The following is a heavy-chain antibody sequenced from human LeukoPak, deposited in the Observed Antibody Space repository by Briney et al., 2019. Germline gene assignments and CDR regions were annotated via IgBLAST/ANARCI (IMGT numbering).Heavy chain of an antibody. Sequence: GGSLRLSCAASGFTVSSNYMSWVRQAPGKGLEWVSVIYSGGSTYYADSVKGRFTISRDNSKNTLFLQMNSLRAEDTAVYYAKDLWWFGEYDAFDFWGQGTMVTVSS. D-gene: IGHD3-10*01. V-gene: IGHV3-53*01. J-gene: IGHJ3*01. CDR1: GFTVSSNY. CDR2: IYSGGST. CDR3: KDLWWFGEYDAFDF.